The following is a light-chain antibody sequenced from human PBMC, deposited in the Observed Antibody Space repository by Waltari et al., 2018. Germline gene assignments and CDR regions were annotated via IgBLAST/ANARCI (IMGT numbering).Light chain of an antibody. J-gene: IGLJ3*02. CDR2: EVS. CDR3: SSYAGSNNFGV. CDR1: SSDFGGYNY. Sequence: QSALTQPPSASGSPGQSVTISCTGTSSDFGGYNYVSWYQQHPGKAPKLMIYEVSKRPSGVPDRFFGSKSGNTASLTVSGLQAEDEADYYCSSYAGSNNFGVFGGGTKLTVL. V-gene: IGLV2-8*01.